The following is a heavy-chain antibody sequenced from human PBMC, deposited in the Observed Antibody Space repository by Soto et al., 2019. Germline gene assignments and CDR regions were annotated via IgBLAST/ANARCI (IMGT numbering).Heavy chain of an antibody. Sequence: SATLSLTCTAADGSFSPHYWSWIQQPPGKGLEWVGNIYYGGTTKYNPSLQSRVTISVDTSKNQFSLRLSSVAAADTAVYYCARHYCSGGSCRSYFDYWGQGTLVTVSS. CDR3: ARHYCSGGSCRSYFDY. CDR2: IYYGGTT. CDR1: DGSFSPHY. D-gene: IGHD2-15*01. V-gene: IGHV4-59*08. J-gene: IGHJ4*02.